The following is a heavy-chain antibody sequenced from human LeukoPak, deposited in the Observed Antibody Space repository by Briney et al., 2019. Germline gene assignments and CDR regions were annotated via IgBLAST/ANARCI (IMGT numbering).Heavy chain of an antibody. V-gene: IGHV4-59*01. CDR3: ARDGNPFDY. CDR2: IYYSGST. Sequence: ESSETLSLTCTVSGGSISSYYWSWIWQPPGKGLEWIGYIYYSGSTNYNPSLKSRVSISVDTSKNQFSLKLSSVTAADTAVYYCARDGNPFDYWGQGILVTVSS. CDR1: GGSISSYY. J-gene: IGHJ4*02.